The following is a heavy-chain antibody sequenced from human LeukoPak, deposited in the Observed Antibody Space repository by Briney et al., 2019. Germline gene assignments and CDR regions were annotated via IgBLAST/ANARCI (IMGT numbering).Heavy chain of an antibody. D-gene: IGHD3-3*01. CDR3: ARDRAWNYFDY. V-gene: IGHV3-30-3*01. Sequence: GGSLRLSCAASGFTFSSYAMHWVRQAPGKGLEWVAVISYDGSNKYYADSVKGRFTISRDNSKNTLYLQMNSLRAEDTAVYYCARDRAWNYFDYWGQGTLVTVSS. CDR2: ISYDGSNK. CDR1: GFTFSSYA. J-gene: IGHJ4*02.